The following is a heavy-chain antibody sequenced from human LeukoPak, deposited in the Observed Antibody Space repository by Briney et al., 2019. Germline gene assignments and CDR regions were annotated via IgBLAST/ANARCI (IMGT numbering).Heavy chain of an antibody. CDR2: IRYDGSNK. Sequence: GGSLRLSCAASGFTFSSYGVHWVRQAPGKGLEWVAFIRYDGSNKYYADSVKGRFTISRDNSKNTLYLQMNSLRAEDTAVYYCAKDFVPPLLWFGELLENYYGMDVWGQGTTVTVSS. V-gene: IGHV3-30*02. CDR1: GFTFSSYG. J-gene: IGHJ6*02. CDR3: AKDFVPPLLWFGELLENYYGMDV. D-gene: IGHD3-10*01.